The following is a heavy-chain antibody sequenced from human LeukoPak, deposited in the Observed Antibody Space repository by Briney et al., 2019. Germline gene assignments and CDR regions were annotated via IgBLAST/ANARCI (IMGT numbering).Heavy chain of an antibody. V-gene: IGHV1-3*01. CDR3: ARVYCSSTSCQYYFDY. CDR2: INAGNGNA. J-gene: IGHJ4*02. D-gene: IGHD2-2*01. Sequence: ATVKVSCKASGYTFTNYAIHWVRQAPGLRLEWMGWINAGNGNAKYSPKFQDRVSISSDTSASTAYMELSSLRSEDTAVYYCARVYCSSTSCQYYFDYWGQGTLVTVSS. CDR1: GYTFTNYA.